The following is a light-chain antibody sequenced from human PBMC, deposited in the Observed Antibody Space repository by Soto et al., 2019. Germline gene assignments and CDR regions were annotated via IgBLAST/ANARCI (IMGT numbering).Light chain of an antibody. CDR1: SGSIASNY. CDR2: EDN. CDR3: QSYDSSNLAV. J-gene: IGLJ7*01. Sequence: NFMLTQPHSVSESPGKTVTISCTGSSGSIASNYVQWYQQRPGSAPTTVIYEDNQRPSGVPDRFSGSIDSSSNSASLTISGLKTEEEADYYCQSYDSSNLAVFGGGTQLTVL. V-gene: IGLV6-57*02.